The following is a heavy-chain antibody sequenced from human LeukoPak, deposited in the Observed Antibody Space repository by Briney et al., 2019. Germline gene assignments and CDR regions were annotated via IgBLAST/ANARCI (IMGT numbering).Heavy chain of an antibody. CDR1: GFTFSSYW. V-gene: IGHV3-74*03. Sequence: GGSLRLSCAASGFTFSSYWMHWVRQVPGKGLVWVSRINSDGSSITYADSVKGRFTISRDNAKNTLYLQMNSLRAEDTAVYYCAREPNYYYYGMDVWGQGTTVTVSS. J-gene: IGHJ6*02. CDR3: AREPNYYYYGMDV. CDR2: INSDGSSI.